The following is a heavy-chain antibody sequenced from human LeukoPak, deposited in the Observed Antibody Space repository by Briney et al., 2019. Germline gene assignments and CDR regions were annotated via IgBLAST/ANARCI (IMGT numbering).Heavy chain of an antibody. CDR3: ATSSDSSGND. CDR2: ISWNSGSI. J-gene: IGHJ4*02. D-gene: IGHD3-22*01. Sequence: PGESLRLSCAASGFTFDDYAMHWVRQAPGKGLEWVSGISWNSGSIGYADSVKGRFTISRDNAKNSLYLQMNTLRAEDTAVYYCATSSDSSGNDWGQGTLVTVSS. V-gene: IGHV3-9*01. CDR1: GFTFDDYA.